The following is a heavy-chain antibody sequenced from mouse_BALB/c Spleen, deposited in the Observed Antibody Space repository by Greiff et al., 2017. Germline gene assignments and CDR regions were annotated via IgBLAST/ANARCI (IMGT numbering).Heavy chain of an antibody. Sequence: EVQVVESGGGLVKPGGSLKLSCAASGFAFSSYDMSWVRQTPEKRLEWVAYISSGGGSTYYPDTVKGRFTISRDNAKNTLYLQMSSLKSEDTAMYYCAIYGNYVFYYWGQGTTLTVSS. CDR2: ISSGGGST. D-gene: IGHD2-1*01. V-gene: IGHV5-12-1*01. J-gene: IGHJ2*01. CDR1: GFAFSSYD. CDR3: AIYGNYVFYY.